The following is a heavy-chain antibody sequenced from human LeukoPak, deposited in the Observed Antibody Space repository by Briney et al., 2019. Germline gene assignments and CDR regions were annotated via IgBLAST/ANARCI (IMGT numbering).Heavy chain of an antibody. Sequence: SETLSLTCTVSGGSISSYYWSWIRQPAGKGLEWIGRIYTSGSTNYNPSLRSRVTMSVDTSKNQFSLKLSSVTAADTAVYYCASNPKRYSSSAGFDYWGQGTLVTVSS. CDR2: IYTSGST. CDR1: GGSISSYY. J-gene: IGHJ4*02. CDR3: ASNPKRYSSSAGFDY. V-gene: IGHV4-4*07. D-gene: IGHD6-6*01.